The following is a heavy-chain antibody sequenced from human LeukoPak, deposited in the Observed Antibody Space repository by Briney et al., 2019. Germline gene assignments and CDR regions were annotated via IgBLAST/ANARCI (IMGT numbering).Heavy chain of an antibody. V-gene: IGHV4-34*01. CDR1: GASFTTSY. D-gene: IGHD4-23*01. CDR3: ARVTGGGNVAYWYFDL. Sequence: SETLSLTCGVDGASFTTSYWSWIRQSPGKGLEWIGEVHHAGDTNYNPSFKSRVTISLDIYKAQFSLTLKSVTAADTAVYYCARVTGGGNVAYWYFDLWGRGTLVTVSS. J-gene: IGHJ2*01. CDR2: VHHAGDT.